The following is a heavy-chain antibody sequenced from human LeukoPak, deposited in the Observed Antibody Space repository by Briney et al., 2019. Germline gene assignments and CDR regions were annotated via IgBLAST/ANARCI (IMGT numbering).Heavy chain of an antibody. V-gene: IGHV3-48*01. J-gene: IGHJ4*02. D-gene: IGHD6-6*01. CDR3: AREPQTYSSSSDY. Sequence: GGSLRLSCAASGFTFSSYSMNWVRQAPGKGLEWVSYISSSSSTIYYADSVKGRFTISRDNAKNSLYLQMNSLRAEDTAVYYCAREPQTYSSSSDYRGQGTLVTVSS. CDR1: GFTFSSYS. CDR2: ISSSSSTI.